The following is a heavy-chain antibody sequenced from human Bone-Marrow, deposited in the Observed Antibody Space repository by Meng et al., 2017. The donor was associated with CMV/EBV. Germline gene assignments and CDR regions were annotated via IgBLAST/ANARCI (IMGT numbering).Heavy chain of an antibody. CDR1: GFTFSDYY. Sequence: GESLKISCAASGFTFSDYYMGWIRQAPGKGLEWVSYISSSGSAISYADSVKGRFTISRDNAKNSLYLQMNSLRAEDTAVYYCARVTGGPEDWYFDLWGRGPLVTFSS. CDR3: ARVTGGPEDWYFDL. V-gene: IGHV3-11*04. J-gene: IGHJ2*01. CDR2: ISSSGSAI. D-gene: IGHD2-15*01.